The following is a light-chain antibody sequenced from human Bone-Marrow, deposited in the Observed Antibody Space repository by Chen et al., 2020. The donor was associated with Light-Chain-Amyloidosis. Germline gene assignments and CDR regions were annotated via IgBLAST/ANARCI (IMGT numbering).Light chain of an antibody. CDR2: RDT. CDR3: QSADSSGTYEVI. J-gene: IGLJ2*01. Sequence: SYELTQPPSVSVSPGQTARITCSGDDLLVIHRDTERPSGISERFSGSSSGTTATLTISGVQAEDEADYHCQSADSSGTYEVIFGGGTKLTVL. V-gene: IGLV3-25*03. CDR1: DL.